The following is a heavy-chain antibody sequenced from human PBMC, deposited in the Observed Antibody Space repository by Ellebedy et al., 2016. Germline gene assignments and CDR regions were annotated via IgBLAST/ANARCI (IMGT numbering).Heavy chain of an antibody. CDR3: ARDGHIGYYADH. J-gene: IGHJ5*02. D-gene: IGHD3-3*01. V-gene: IGHV3-33*01. Sequence: GESLKISCSASGFTSNNIGIHWVRQAPGKGLEWLTVIWSDGTTKFYADSVKGRFHVSSDSSKTTFYLQMSSLRVEDTGLYFCARDGHIGYYADHWGQGTLVTVSS. CDR2: IWSDGTTK. CDR1: GFTSNNIG.